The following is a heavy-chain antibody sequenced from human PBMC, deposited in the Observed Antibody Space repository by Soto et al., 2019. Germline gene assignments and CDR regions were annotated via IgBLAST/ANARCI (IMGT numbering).Heavy chain of an antibody. J-gene: IGHJ6*02. Sequence: SETLSLTCAVYGGSFSGYYWIWIRQPPGKGLEWIGEINHSGSTNYNPSLKSRVTISVDTSKNQFSLKLSSVTAADTAVYYCARGRYYDILTGYSNYYGMDVWGQGTTVTV. V-gene: IGHV4-34*01. CDR3: ARGRYYDILTGYSNYYGMDV. D-gene: IGHD3-9*01. CDR2: INHSGST. CDR1: GGSFSGYY.